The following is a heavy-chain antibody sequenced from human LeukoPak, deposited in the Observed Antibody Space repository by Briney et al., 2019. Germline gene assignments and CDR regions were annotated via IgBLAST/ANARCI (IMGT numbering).Heavy chain of an antibody. V-gene: IGHV4-39*01. Sequence: SETLSLTCTVSGGSISNIYSYWGWIRQPPGKGLEWIGTVYYSVSTHFNPSLKSRVTISVDTSKNQFSLKLSSVTAADTAVYYCARKEVVTALYYFDYWGQGTLVTVSS. D-gene: IGHD2-21*02. CDR1: GGSISNIYSY. J-gene: IGHJ4*02. CDR3: ARKEVVTALYYFDY. CDR2: VYYSVST.